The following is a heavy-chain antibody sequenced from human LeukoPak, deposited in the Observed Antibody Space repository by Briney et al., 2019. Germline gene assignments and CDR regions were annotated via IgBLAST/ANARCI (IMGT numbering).Heavy chain of an antibody. V-gene: IGHV4-39*01. CDR1: GGSVSSTNDY. J-gene: IGHJ4*02. Sequence: SETLSLTCTVSGGSVSSTNDYWGWIRQPPGKGLEWIGSMYYSGSAWYNPSLESRVTISVDTSRNQFSLKLNSVTAADTAVYYCAAHGAIQLERLHYWGQGTLVTVSS. CDR3: AAHGAIQLERLHY. CDR2: MYYSGSA. D-gene: IGHD1-1*01.